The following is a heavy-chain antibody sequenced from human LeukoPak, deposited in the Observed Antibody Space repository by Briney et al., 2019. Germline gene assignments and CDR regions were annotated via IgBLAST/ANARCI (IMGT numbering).Heavy chain of an antibody. CDR2: INHSGST. J-gene: IGHJ4*02. D-gene: IGHD6-13*01. CDR1: GGSFSGYY. CDR3: ARGGGDLAAAGHFDY. V-gene: IGHV4-34*01. Sequence: SETLSLTCAVYGGSFSGYYWSWIRQPPGKGLEWTGEINHSGSTNYNPSLKSRVTISVDTSKNQFSLKLSSVTAADTAVYYCARGGGDLAAAGHFDYWGQGTLVTVSS.